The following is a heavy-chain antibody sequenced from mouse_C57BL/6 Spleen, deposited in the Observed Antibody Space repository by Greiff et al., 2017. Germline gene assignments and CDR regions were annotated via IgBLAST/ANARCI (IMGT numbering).Heavy chain of an antibody. CDR3: AREDGSSLYYFDY. CDR1: GYSITSGYY. J-gene: IGHJ2*01. V-gene: IGHV3-6*01. Sequence: EVKLMESGPGLVKPSQSLSLTCSVTGYSITSGYYWNWIRQFPGNKLEWMGYISYDGSNNYNPSLKNRISITRDTSKNQFFLKLNSVTTEDTATYYCAREDGSSLYYFDYWGQGTTLTVSS. CDR2: ISYDGSN. D-gene: IGHD1-1*01.